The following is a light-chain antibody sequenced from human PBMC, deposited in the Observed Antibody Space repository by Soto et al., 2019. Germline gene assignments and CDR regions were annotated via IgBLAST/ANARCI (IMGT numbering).Light chain of an antibody. Sequence: EFVLTQSPATLSLSPGERATLSCRASQSVGTYLVWYEHKPGQAPRLLIYDASKRATGIPARFSGSGSGTDFTLTISRLGPEDFAVYFCQQRNDWPITFGQGTRLDMK. V-gene: IGKV3-11*01. CDR1: QSVGTY. J-gene: IGKJ5*01. CDR2: DAS. CDR3: QQRNDWPIT.